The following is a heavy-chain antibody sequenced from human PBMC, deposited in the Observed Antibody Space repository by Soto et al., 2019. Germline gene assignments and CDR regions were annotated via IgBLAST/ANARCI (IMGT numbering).Heavy chain of an antibody. D-gene: IGHD3-3*01. CDR1: GFTFTSSA. V-gene: IGHV1-58*01. J-gene: IGHJ5*02. Sequence: QMQLVQSGPEVKKPGTSVKVSCKASGFTFTSSAVQWVRQARGQRLEWIGWIVVGSGNTNYAQKFQERVTITRDMSTSTAYMELSSLRSEDTAVYYCAADRDPTYDFWSGYYPNWFDPWGQGTLVTVSS. CDR3: AADRDPTYDFWSGYYPNWFDP. CDR2: IVVGSGNT.